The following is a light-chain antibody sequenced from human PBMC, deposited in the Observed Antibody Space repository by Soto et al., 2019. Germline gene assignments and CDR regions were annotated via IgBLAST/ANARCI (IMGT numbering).Light chain of an antibody. CDR3: QQYNIWPQT. CDR2: DAS. J-gene: IGKJ1*01. V-gene: IGKV1-5*01. Sequence: DIQMTQSRSTLSASVGYRLTITSRASQSISSWLAWYQQKPGKAPKLLSYDASSLESGVPSRFRGNRSGTEFTLTISSLKSEDFEVYFCQQYNIWPQTFGQGTKVDIK. CDR1: QSISSW.